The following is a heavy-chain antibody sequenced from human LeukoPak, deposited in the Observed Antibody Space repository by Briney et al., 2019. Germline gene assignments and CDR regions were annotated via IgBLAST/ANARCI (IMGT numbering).Heavy chain of an antibody. V-gene: IGHV1-58*01. D-gene: IGHD3-16*01. CDR1: GFTFSTSA. CDR2: IVVGSGAT. J-gene: IGHJ2*01. Sequence: GTSVKVSCKSSGFTFSTSAVQWVRQARGQRLEWIGWIVVGSGATNYAQSLQGRFTITRDMSTNTAYMELSSLGSEDSAVYYCVKDSVGGLSWPLYWYLDLWGRGTLVTVSS. CDR3: VKDSVGGLSWPLYWYLDL.